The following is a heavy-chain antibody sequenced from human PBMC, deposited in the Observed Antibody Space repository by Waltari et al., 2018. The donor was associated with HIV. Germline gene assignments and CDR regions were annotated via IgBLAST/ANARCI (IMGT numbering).Heavy chain of an antibody. V-gene: IGHV4-34*02. CDR1: GGSFSDYY. CDR2: IDQRRNT. CDR3: ATLRSITEGPPIDS. J-gene: IGHJ4*02. Sequence: QVQLQQWGAGLLKPSETLSLTCAVYGGSFSDYYWSWIRQPPGKGLEWIGEIDQRRNTNYNPSLKCRVTISLDTSKNQFSLKLTSVTAADTALYYCATLRSITEGPPIDSWGQGTLVTVSS.